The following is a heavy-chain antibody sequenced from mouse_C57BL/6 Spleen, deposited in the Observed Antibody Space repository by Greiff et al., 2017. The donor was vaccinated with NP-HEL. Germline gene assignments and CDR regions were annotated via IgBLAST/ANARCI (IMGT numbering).Heavy chain of an antibody. CDR1: GYSFTGYY. CDR2: INPSTGGT. D-gene: IGHD2-4*01. J-gene: IGHJ2*01. Sequence: EVQLQQSGPELVKPGASVKISCKASGYSFTGYYMNWVKQSPEKSLEWIGEINPSTGGTTYNQKFKAKATLTVDKSSSTAYMQLKSLTSEDSAVYYCARGDYDEGDWGQGTTLTVSS. V-gene: IGHV1-42*01. CDR3: ARGDYDEGD.